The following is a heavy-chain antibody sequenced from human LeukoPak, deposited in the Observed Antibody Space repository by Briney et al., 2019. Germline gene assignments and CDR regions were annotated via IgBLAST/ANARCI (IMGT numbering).Heavy chain of an antibody. Sequence: ASVTVSCKAFGYTFTGYYMHWVRQAPGQRLEWMGWINPNSGGTNYAQKFQGRVTMTRDTSISTAYMELSRLRSDDTAVYYCARADCSSTSCYSGGYWFDPWGQGTLVTVSS. CDR2: INPNSGGT. CDR1: GYTFTGYY. D-gene: IGHD2-2*01. CDR3: ARADCSSTSCYSGGYWFDP. V-gene: IGHV1-2*02. J-gene: IGHJ5*02.